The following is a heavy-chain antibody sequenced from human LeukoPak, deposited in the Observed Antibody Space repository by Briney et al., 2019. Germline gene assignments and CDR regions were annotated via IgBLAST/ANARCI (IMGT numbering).Heavy chain of an antibody. D-gene: IGHD3-10*01. Sequence: ASVKVSCKVSGYTLTELSMHWVRQAPGKGLEWMGGFDPEDGETIYAQKFQGRVTMTEDTSTDTAYMELSSLRSEDTAVYYCATGFGSGSYYNFDYCGQGTPVTVSS. CDR2: FDPEDGET. V-gene: IGHV1-24*01. CDR3: ATGFGSGSYYNFDY. CDR1: GYTLTELS. J-gene: IGHJ4*02.